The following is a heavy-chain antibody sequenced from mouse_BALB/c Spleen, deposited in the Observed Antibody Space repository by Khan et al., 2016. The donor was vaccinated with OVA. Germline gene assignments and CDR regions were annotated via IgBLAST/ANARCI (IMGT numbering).Heavy chain of an antibody. Sequence: QVRLQQSGAELVRPGVSVRISCKVSGYTFTDFAMHWVKQSHAKSLEWLGVISTYYGDVDYNHKFRDKATMTVDKSSSTAYMELAGLTSEDSAVSYLVRGGGKSRCAYWGQGTLVTVSA. CDR2: ISTYYGDV. J-gene: IGHJ3*01. CDR3: VRGGGKSRCAY. D-gene: IGHD2-1*01. V-gene: IGHV1S137*01. CDR1: GYTFTDFA.